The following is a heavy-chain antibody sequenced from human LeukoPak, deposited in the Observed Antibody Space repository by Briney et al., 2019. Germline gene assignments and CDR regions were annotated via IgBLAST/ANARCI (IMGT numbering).Heavy chain of an antibody. CDR1: GGSISNTNW. CDR3: AREGGPYRPLDY. J-gene: IGHJ4*02. CDR2: VNLQGST. Sequence: PSETLSLTCGVSGGSISNTNWWTWLRQPPGKGLEWMGEVNLQGSTNYNPSLKSRVAISVDKSENHISLKLTSVTAADTAVYYCAREGGPYRPLDYSGQGTLVTVAS. V-gene: IGHV4-4*02.